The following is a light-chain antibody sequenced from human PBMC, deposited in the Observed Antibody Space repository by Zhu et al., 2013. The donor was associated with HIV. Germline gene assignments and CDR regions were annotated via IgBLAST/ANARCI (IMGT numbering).Light chain of an antibody. CDR1: QSIGSTY. V-gene: IGKV3-20*01. Sequence: EIVLTQSPGALTSSPGERVTLSCRASQSIGSTYLAWYQHKPGQSPRLLIYGASTRAAGIPDRFSGSGSGTDFTLTISRLEPEDFAVYYCQQYGSPAFTFGGGTKVEIK. CDR2: GAS. CDR3: QQYGSPAFT. J-gene: IGKJ4*01.